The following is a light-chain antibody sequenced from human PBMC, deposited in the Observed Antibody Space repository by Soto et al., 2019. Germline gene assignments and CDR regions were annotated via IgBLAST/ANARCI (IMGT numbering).Light chain of an antibody. CDR1: QSVSNNY. J-gene: IGKJ1*01. Sequence: IVLTQSPGTLSLSPGERATLSCRASQSVSNNYLAWYQQKPGQAPRLLIYGASNRATGIPDRFSGSGSGTEFTLTIRGRQAEDDSVYECRQYCSSATFGQGTKVDIK. CDR2: GAS. V-gene: IGKV3-20*01. CDR3: RQYCSSAT.